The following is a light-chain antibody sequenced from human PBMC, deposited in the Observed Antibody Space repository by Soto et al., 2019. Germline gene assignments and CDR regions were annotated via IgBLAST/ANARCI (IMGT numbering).Light chain of an antibody. Sequence: EIVLTQSPATLSLSPGERATLSCRASQSVSSYLAWYQQKPGQAPRILIYDASNRATGIPARFSGSGSGTDLTLTISSLEPEDFAVYYCQQRSNWPPITFGQGTRLVIK. V-gene: IGKV3-11*01. CDR2: DAS. CDR3: QQRSNWPPIT. J-gene: IGKJ5*01. CDR1: QSVSSY.